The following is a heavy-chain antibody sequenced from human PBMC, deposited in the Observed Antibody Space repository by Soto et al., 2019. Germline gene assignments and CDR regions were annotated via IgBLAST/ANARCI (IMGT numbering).Heavy chain of an antibody. D-gene: IGHD7-27*01. V-gene: IGHV4-30-4*08. J-gene: IGHJ4*02. Sequence: SETLSLTCTVSGGSVSSADWNWSWIRQSPGKGLEWIGHIYEGGRTYSNPSLMSRATISLDTSKNLFSLNLRSVTAADTAVYYCTRGPSGDKVDFWGQRLLVTVSS. CDR1: GGSVSSADWN. CDR3: TRGPSGDKVDF. CDR2: IYEGGRT.